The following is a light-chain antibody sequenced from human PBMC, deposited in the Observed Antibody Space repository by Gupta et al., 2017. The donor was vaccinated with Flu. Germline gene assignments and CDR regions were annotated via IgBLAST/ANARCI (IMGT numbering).Light chain of an antibody. CDR1: TSSVGSNP. J-gene: IGLJ1*01. V-gene: IGLV1-44*01. CDR2: SNN. Sequence: QSVLTQPPSVSGTPGQRVTISCSGTTSSVGSNPVSWYQQLPGMTPKLLIYSNNKRPSGVTDRFSGSKSGTSASLAITGLQSEDEADYYCAIWDDTLTGRYVFGPGTTVTVL. CDR3: AIWDDTLTGRYV.